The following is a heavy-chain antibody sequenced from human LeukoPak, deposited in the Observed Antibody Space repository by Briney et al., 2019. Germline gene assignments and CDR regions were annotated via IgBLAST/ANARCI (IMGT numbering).Heavy chain of an antibody. V-gene: IGHV1-2*02. Sequence: GASLKVSCKASGYTFTGYYMHWVRQAPGQGLEWMGWINPNSGGTNYAQKFQGRVTMTRDTSISTAYMELSRLRSDDTAVYYCARAWEEDLGDAFDIWGQGTMVTVSS. CDR2: INPNSGGT. CDR1: GYTFTGYY. D-gene: IGHD3-16*01. CDR3: ARAWEEDLGDAFDI. J-gene: IGHJ3*02.